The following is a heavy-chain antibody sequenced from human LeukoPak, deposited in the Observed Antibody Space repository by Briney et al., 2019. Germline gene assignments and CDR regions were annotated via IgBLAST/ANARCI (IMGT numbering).Heavy chain of an antibody. Sequence: SETLSLTCTVSGGSINSYYWSWIRQPPGKGLEWIAYISYSGSTHYNPSLKSRVTISVDTSKNQFSLELSSATAADTAVYYCARHKDIVAIGHWGQGTLVTVSS. D-gene: IGHD2-15*01. CDR1: GGSINSYY. CDR3: ARHKDIVAIGH. V-gene: IGHV4-59*08. CDR2: ISYSGST. J-gene: IGHJ4*02.